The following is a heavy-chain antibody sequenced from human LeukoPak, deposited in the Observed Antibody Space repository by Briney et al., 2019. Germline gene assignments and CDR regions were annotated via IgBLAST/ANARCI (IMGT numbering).Heavy chain of an antibody. D-gene: IGHD3-10*01. CDR2: IIPIFGTA. Sequence: GASVKVSCKASGGTFSSYAISWVRQAPGQGLEWMGGIIPIFGTANYAQKFQGRVTITADESTSTAYMELSSLRSEDTAVYYCARDAPYGSGSYYNVGHIDYWGQGTLVTVSS. CDR3: ARDAPYGSGSYYNVGHIDY. J-gene: IGHJ4*02. CDR1: GGTFSSYA. V-gene: IGHV1-69*13.